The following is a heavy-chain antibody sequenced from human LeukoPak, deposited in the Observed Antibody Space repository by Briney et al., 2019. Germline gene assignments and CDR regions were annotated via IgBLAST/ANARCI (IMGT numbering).Heavy chain of an antibody. J-gene: IGHJ4*02. V-gene: IGHV3-48*01. CDR3: ARDSKYAFEN. CDR1: GFTVSDYS. Sequence: GGSLRLSCAASGFTVSDYSMNWVRQVPGNGWEWISYTGIDSGNTNYADSVKGRLTTSGSKATNSLYLQMNSLRVEDTAVYYCARDSKYAFENGGQGTVVTVST. CDR2: TGIDSGNT. D-gene: IGHD2-2*01.